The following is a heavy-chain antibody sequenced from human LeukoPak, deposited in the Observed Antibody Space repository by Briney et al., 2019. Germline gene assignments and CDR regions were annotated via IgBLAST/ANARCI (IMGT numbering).Heavy chain of an antibody. CDR2: IHSSGST. CDR3: ARVQAASYYYYYYMDA. CDR1: GGSISSYY. D-gene: IGHD2-15*01. Sequence: SETLSLTCTVSGGSISSYYWSWIRQPPGKGLEWIGYIHSSGSTNYNPSLKSRVTVSVDTSNNQFSLKLSSVTAADTAVYYCARVQAASYYYYYYMDAWGKGTTVTVSS. V-gene: IGHV4-4*09. J-gene: IGHJ6*03.